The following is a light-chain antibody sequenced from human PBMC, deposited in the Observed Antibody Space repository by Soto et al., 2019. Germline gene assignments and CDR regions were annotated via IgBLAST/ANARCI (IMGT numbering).Light chain of an antibody. V-gene: IGKV1-5*01. CDR2: DAS. J-gene: IGKJ2*01. CDR1: QNISVW. Sequence: DILMTQSPSTLSASVGDGVTITGRASQNISVWLAWYQQRPGKAPKFLIYDASSLETGVPARFSGSGSGTEFTLTIRRLQPDDFATYYCQQYDSSSPTFGQGTKVEIK. CDR3: QQYDSSSPT.